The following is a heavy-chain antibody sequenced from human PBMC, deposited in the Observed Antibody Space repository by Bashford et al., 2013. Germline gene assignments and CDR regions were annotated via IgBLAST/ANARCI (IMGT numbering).Heavy chain of an antibody. CDR3: ARDRPNGRSSYFDY. CDR2: INPDTGGI. V-gene: IGHV1-2*02. D-gene: IGHD6-6*01. Sequence: ASVKVSCKASGYSFTDYHMHWVRQAPGQGLEWMGWINPDTGGIKYAQKFQGRVTMTRDTSTSTVYLELSGLRSDDAAVYWCARDRPNGRSSYFDYWGQGTLVTVSS. CDR1: GYSFTDYH. J-gene: IGHJ4*02.